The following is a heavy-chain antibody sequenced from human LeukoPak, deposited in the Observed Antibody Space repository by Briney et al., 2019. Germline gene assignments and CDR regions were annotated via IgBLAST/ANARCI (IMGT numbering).Heavy chain of an antibody. CDR1: GFSLSTSGVG. J-gene: IGHJ5*02. Sequence: SGPTLVNPTQTLTLTCTFSGFSLSTSGVGVGWIRQPPGKALEWLALIYWDDDKRYSPSLKGRLTITKDTSKNQVVLTMTNMDPVDTATYYCAHSYCSGGSCYSAADNWFDPWGQGTLVTVSS. CDR3: AHSYCSGGSCYSAADNWFDP. CDR2: IYWDDDK. D-gene: IGHD2-15*01. V-gene: IGHV2-5*02.